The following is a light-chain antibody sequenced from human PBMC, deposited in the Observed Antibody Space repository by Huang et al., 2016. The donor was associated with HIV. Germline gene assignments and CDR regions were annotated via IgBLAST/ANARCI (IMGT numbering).Light chain of an antibody. CDR3: QQYWSTPPAT. V-gene: IGKV1-NL1*01. CDR2: AAS. Sequence: DIQMTQSPSSLPASVGDRVTITCRASQGISNSLAWYQQKPGKAPKLLLYAASKLESGIPSRFRGSASGTDYTLTISILQPEDFATYYCQQYWSTPPATFGQGTKVEIK. CDR1: QGISNS. J-gene: IGKJ1*01.